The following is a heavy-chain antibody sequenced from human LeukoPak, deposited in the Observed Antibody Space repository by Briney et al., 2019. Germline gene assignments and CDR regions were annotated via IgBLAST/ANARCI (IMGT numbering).Heavy chain of an antibody. D-gene: IGHD3-9*01. CDR2: IYHSGST. CDR1: GYSISSGYY. CDR3: ARAESLRYAQWFDP. V-gene: IGHV4-38-2*02. Sequence: SETLSLTCTVSGYSISSGYYWGWIRQPPGKGLEWIGSIYHSGSTYYNPSLKSRVTISVDTSKNQFSLKLSSVTAADTAVYYCARAESLRYAQWFDPWGQGTLVTVSS. J-gene: IGHJ5*02.